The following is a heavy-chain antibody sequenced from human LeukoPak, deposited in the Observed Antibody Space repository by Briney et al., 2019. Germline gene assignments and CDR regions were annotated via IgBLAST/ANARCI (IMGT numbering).Heavy chain of an antibody. J-gene: IGHJ4*02. D-gene: IGHD3-10*01. V-gene: IGHV3-74*01. CDR3: GRSSEGIDY. CDR1: GFTFSNYW. Sequence: GGSLRLSCAASGFTFSNYWMHCVRQAPGKRLLWLSGIDDDGRTTTYAESAKGRFTISRDNAKYTLYLQLKNLRAEDTAVYYCGRSSEGIDYWGQGALVTVSS. CDR2: IDDDGRTT.